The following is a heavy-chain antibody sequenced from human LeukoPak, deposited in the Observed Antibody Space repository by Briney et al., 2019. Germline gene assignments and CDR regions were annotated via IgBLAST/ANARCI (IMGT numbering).Heavy chain of an antibody. CDR1: GYTFTGYY. V-gene: IGHV1-46*01. D-gene: IGHD2-2*01. CDR3: ARGTYYCSSTSCYHYYYMDV. J-gene: IGHJ6*03. CDR2: INPSGGST. Sequence: ASVKVSCKASGYTFTGYYMHWVRQAPGQGLEWMGIINPSGGSTSYAQKFQGRVTMTRDMSTSTVYMELSSLRSEDTAVYYCARGTYYCSSTSCYHYYYMDVWGKGTTVTVSS.